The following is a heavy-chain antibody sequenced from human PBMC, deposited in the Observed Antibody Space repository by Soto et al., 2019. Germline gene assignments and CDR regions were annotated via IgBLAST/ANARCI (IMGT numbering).Heavy chain of an antibody. Sequence: QAQLVQSGAEVKKPGSSVRVSCKASGVTLKNSALSWVRQAPGQGLAWMGGIIPVFGPALYAQKFQGRVTLTADESTNTAFLDVSSLRSEDTAVYYCGRGGSWAKVDSWGPGTLVTVSS. CDR1: GVTLKNSA. J-gene: IGHJ4*02. V-gene: IGHV1-69*01. D-gene: IGHD6-13*01. CDR3: GRGGSWAKVDS. CDR2: IIPVFGPA.